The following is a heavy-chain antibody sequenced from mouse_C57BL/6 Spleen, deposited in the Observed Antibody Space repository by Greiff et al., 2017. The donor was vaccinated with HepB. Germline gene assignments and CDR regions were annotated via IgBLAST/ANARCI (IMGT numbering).Heavy chain of an antibody. V-gene: IGHV1-7*01. J-gene: IGHJ2*01. CDR2: INPSSGYT. D-gene: IGHD1-1*01. CDR3: ATLYYGSSYDYFDY. Sequence: QVQLQQSGAELAKPGASVKLSCKASGYTFTSYWMHWVKQRPGQGLEWIGYINPSSGYTKYNQKFKDKARLTADKSSSTAYMQLSSLTYEDSAVYYCATLYYGSSYDYFDYWGQGTTLTVSS. CDR1: GYTFTSYW.